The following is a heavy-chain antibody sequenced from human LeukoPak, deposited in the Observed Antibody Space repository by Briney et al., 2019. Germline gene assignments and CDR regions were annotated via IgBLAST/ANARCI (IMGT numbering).Heavy chain of an antibody. J-gene: IGHJ4*02. D-gene: IGHD5-24*01. CDR2: TSYDGRNT. CDR3: CRGYDRWLQSAPFDY. V-gene: IGHV3-30*04. CDR1: GFSFTTYA. Sequence: AGKSLRLSCAASGFSFTTYALHWFRQAPGKGLEWVAVTSYDGRNTYYSDSVTGRFTISRDDSKNTLFLHMDSLRADDTGVYYCCRGYDRWLQSAPFDYWGQGTLVTVAS.